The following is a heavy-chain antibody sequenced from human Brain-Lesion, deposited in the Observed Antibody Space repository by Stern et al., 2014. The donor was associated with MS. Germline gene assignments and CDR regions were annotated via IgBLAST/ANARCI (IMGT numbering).Heavy chain of an antibody. D-gene: IGHD2-2*01. J-gene: IGHJ6*02. Sequence: VQLVESGPGLVKPSQTLSLSCTVSGGSLSSGGYYWSWIRQPAGKGLEWIGRIFNRGTTSYNPPPKGRAPISIDPSKNQFSLRLNPMTAADTAVYYCARGRVVPGFQYYATDVWGQGTTVIVSS. CDR2: IFNRGTT. V-gene: IGHV4-61*02. CDR3: ARGRVVPGFQYYATDV. CDR1: GGSLSSGGYY.